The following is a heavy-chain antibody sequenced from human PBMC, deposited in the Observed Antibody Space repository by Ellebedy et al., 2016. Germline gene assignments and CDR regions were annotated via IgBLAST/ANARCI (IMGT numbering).Heavy chain of an antibody. Sequence: ASVKVSCKASGYTFTSYGISWVRQAPGQGLEWMGWISAYNGNTNYAQKLQGRVTMTTDTSTSTAYMELRSLRSDDTAVYYCARDRGAHGHYYDSSGYYFPFDPWGQGTLVTVSS. CDR3: ARDRGAHGHYYDSSGYYFPFDP. CDR1: GYTFTSYG. D-gene: IGHD3-22*01. CDR2: ISAYNGNT. V-gene: IGHV1-18*01. J-gene: IGHJ5*02.